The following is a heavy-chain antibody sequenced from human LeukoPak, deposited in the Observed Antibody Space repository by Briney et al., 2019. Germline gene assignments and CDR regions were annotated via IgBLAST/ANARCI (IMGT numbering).Heavy chain of an antibody. CDR2: ISDTGDTT. D-gene: IGHD1-26*01. CDR3: AADGVGVLPGDALDI. V-gene: IGHV3-48*01. CDR1: GFTFTTFSTHS. Sequence: GGSLRLSCAASGFTFTTFSTHSMSWVRQAPGKGLEWLSDISDTGDTTYYADSLQGRFTISRDDAKNSLYLHMSSLRADDTAIYYCAADGVGVLPGDALDIWGQGTKVTVSS. J-gene: IGHJ3*02.